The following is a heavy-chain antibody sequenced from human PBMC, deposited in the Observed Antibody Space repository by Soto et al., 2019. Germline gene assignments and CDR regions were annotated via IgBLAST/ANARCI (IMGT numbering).Heavy chain of an antibody. Sequence: PGGSLRLSCAASGFTFSNVWMNWVRQAPGKGLEWVGRIKSITDGGTTDYAAPVKGRFTISRDDSKNTLYLQMSSLKTEDTAVYYCTKRDCSGGSCYDWGQGTLVTVSS. CDR2: IKSITDGGTT. V-gene: IGHV3-15*07. J-gene: IGHJ4*02. D-gene: IGHD2-15*01. CDR1: GFTFSNVW. CDR3: TKRDCSGGSCYD.